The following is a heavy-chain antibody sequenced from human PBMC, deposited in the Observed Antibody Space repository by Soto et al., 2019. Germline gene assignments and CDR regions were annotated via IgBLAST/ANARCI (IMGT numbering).Heavy chain of an antibody. CDR2: LYGSGRGI. D-gene: IGHD5-12*01. V-gene: IGHV3-23*01. CDR3: AKDAIAGDGVWLAHD. J-gene: IGHJ4*02. CDR1: GFTFSSYA. Sequence: GGSLRLSCAASGFTFSSYAMIWIRQVPGRGLEWVSGLYGSGRGIHYSDSVKGRFTISRDNSAYSVYLQMNNLRVDDTAVYYCAKDAIAGDGVWLAHDWGQGTVVTVSS.